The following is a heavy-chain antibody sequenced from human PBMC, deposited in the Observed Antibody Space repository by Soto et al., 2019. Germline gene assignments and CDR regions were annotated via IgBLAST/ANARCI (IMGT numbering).Heavy chain of an antibody. J-gene: IGHJ6*02. D-gene: IGHD2-15*01. CDR2: ISYDGSNK. Sequence: QVQLVESGGGVVQPGRSLRLSCAASGFTFSSYGMHWVRQAPGKGLEWVAVISYDGSNKYYADSVKGRFTISRDNSKNTLYLQMNSLRAEDTAVYYCAKDQVVVVVAAADPDYYYYGMDVWGQGTTVTVSS. CDR3: AKDQVVVVVAAADPDYYYYGMDV. V-gene: IGHV3-30*18. CDR1: GFTFSSYG.